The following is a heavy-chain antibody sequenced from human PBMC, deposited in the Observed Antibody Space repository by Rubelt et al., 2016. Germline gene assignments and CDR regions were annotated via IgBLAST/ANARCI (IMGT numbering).Heavy chain of an antibody. D-gene: IGHD3-22*01. CDR2: INPSGNS. CDR3: ARGSDRCKAGVD. Sequence: QVQLQQWGAGLLKPSETLPLTCAVYGGPFRGYYWSWIRQPPGKGLEWIGEINPSGNSNYNSSLTSRVTISGDTSKSQFSLKRTSVTAADTAVYYCARGSDRCKAGVDWGQGTLVTVSS. V-gene: IGHV4-34*01. J-gene: IGHJ4*02. CDR1: GGPFRGYY.